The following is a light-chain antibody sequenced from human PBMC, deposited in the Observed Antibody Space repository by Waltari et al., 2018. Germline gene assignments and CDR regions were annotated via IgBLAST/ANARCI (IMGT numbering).Light chain of an antibody. CDR1: QSVSSY. Sequence: EIVMTQSPATLSVSPGERATLSCRASQSVSSYLSWYQQKPGQAPRPLIYDASTRATGIPARFSGSGSGTEFTLTISSLQSEDFAIYYCQQYNNWPSWTFGQGTKVEIK. V-gene: IGKV3-15*01. CDR2: DAS. CDR3: QQYNNWPSWT. J-gene: IGKJ1*01.